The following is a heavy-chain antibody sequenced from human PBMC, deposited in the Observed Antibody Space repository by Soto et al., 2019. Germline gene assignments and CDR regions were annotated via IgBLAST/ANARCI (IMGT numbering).Heavy chain of an antibody. Sequence: ETLSLTCAVYGGSFSGYYWSWIRQLPGKGLEWIGEINHSGSTNYNPSLKSRVTISVDTSKNQFSLKLSSVTAADTAVYYCARGHGDSHYYFDYWGQGTLVTVSS. V-gene: IGHV4-34*01. J-gene: IGHJ4*02. D-gene: IGHD4-17*01. CDR1: GGSFSGYY. CDR3: ARGHGDSHYYFDY. CDR2: INHSGST.